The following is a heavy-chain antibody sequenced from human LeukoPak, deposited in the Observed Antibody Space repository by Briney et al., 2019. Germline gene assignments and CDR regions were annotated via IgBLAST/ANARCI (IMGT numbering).Heavy chain of an antibody. V-gene: IGHV4-34*01. CDR3: ATVAIRAEFHFDH. CDR2: VNHNGNT. Sequence: SETLSLTCGVSGGSFSTFYWNWIRQHPGKGLEWIGEVNHNGNTNYNPSLKGRVTLSVDKSKNQFSLKLRSVTAADTALYYCATVAIRAEFHFDHWGQGLLVTVSS. CDR1: GGSFSTFY. J-gene: IGHJ4*02. D-gene: IGHD3-10*01.